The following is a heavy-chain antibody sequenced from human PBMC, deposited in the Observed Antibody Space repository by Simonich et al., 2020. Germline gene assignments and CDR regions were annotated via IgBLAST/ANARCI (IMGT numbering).Heavy chain of an antibody. V-gene: IGHV3-30*07. CDR1: GFTFSSSA. CDR3: ARDGERYCGGDCYSYFDY. D-gene: IGHD2-21*02. J-gene: IGHJ4*02. Sequence: QVQLVESGGGVVQPGRSLRLSCAASGFTFSSSAMHWVRQAPGKGLEWGSIKAYDGNKKYYADSEKGRVTNSRANSKNTLYLQMNSLRAEDTAVYYCARDGERYCGGDCYSYFDYWGQGTLVTVSS. CDR2: KAYDGNKK.